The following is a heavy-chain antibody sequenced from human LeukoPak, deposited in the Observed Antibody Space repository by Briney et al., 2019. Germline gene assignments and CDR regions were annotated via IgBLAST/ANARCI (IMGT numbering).Heavy chain of an antibody. J-gene: IGHJ4*02. CDR2: ISGSGGST. V-gene: IGHV3-23*01. D-gene: IGHD3-10*01. Sequence: GGTLRLSCAASGFTFSSYGMSWVRQAPGKGLEWVSAISGSGGSTYYADSVKGRFTISRDNSKNTLYLQMNSLRAEDTAVYYCAKGVGSPLGEPFGELLYSDYWGQGTLVTVSP. CDR3: AKGVGSPLGEPFGELLYSDY. CDR1: GFTFSSYG.